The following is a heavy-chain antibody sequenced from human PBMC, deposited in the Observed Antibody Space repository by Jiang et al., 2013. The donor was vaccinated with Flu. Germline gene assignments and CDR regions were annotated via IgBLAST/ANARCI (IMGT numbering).Heavy chain of an antibody. Sequence: QLVESGGGVVQPGRSLRLSCAASGFTSGFTFSSFAMHWVRQAPGKGLESVAIISYDGSSEYYADSVKGRFTISRDNSKSTLYLQMNSLRPEDTAVYYCARERYTGGWWRERDAFDFWGQGTMVTVS. V-gene: IGHV3-30-3*01. CDR3: ARERYTGGWWRERDAFDF. CDR2: ISYDGSSE. J-gene: IGHJ3*01. D-gene: IGHD6-19*01. CDR1: GFTSGFTFSSFA.